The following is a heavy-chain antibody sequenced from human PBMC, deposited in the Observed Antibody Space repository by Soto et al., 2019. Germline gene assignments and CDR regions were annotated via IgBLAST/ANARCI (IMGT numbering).Heavy chain of an antibody. J-gene: IGHJ4*02. CDR1: GGSFSGYY. V-gene: IGHV4-34*01. CDR3: ARAGGVVAARGNQRNDY. CDR2: IKHSGST. Sequence: QVQLQQWGAGLLKPSETLSLTCAVYGGSFSGYYWSWIRQPPGKGLEWIGEIKHSGSTNYNPSLKSRVTISVDTSKNQFSLKLSSVTAADTAVYYCARAGGVVAARGNQRNDYWGQGTLVTVSS. D-gene: IGHD2-15*01.